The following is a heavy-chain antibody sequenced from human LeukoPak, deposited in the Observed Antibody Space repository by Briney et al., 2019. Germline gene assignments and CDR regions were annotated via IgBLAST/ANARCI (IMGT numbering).Heavy chain of an antibody. J-gene: IGHJ4*02. CDR2: IIPILGMA. CDR1: GGTFTSYT. D-gene: IGHD2-2*01. Sequence: SVKVSCKASGGTFTSYTITWDRHAPGQGLEWRGKIIPILGMANYAQKFQGRITITADQSTSTTYMELSSLRSEDTAVYYCARAVGLGYCSSTSCYSLDYWGQGTLVTVSS. CDR3: ARAVGLGYCSSTSCYSLDY. V-gene: IGHV1-69*02.